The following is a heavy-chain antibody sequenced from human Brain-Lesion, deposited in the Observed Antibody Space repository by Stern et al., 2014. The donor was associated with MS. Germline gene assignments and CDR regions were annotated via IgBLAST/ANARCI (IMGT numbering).Heavy chain of an antibody. CDR2: VNNDGRRT. D-gene: IGHD3-10*01. CDR3: ARGERWFDS. J-gene: IGHJ5*01. V-gene: IGHV3-74*02. Sequence: EVQLLQSGGGLVQPGGSLRLSCAASGFTFSNYWMHWVRQAPGKGLVRVSRVNNDGRRTSYADSVKGRFTMSRDNAKNTLYLQMNSLRVEDTAIYYCARGERWFDSWGQGTLVTVSS. CDR1: GFTFSNYW.